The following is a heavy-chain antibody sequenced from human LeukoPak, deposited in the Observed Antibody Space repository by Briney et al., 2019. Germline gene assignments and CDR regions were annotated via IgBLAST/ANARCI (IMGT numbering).Heavy chain of an antibody. CDR2: INPNSGGT. D-gene: IGHD2-2*01. CDR3: ARDLVGYCSSTSCSPRPQNWFDP. J-gene: IGHJ5*02. Sequence: ASVKVSCKASGYTFTGYYMHWVRQPPGQGLEWMGWINPNSGGTNYAQKFQGRVTMTRDTSISTAYMELSRLRSDDTAVYYCARDLVGYCSSTSCSPRPQNWFDPWGQGTLVTVSS. V-gene: IGHV1-2*02. CDR1: GYTFTGYY.